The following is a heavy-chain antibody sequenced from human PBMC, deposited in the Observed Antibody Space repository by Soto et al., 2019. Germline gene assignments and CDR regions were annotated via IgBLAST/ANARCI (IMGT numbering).Heavy chain of an antibody. CDR1: GFTFSSYA. J-gene: IGHJ3*02. V-gene: IGHV3-23*01. D-gene: IGHD3-3*01. CDR3: AKVHSYDFWSAMHAFDI. Sequence: PGGSLRLSCAASGFTFSSYAMSWVRQAPGKGLEWVSAISGSGGSTYYADSVKGRFTISRDNSKNTLYLQMNSLRAGDTAVYYCAKVHSYDFWSAMHAFDIWGQGTMVSVSS. CDR2: ISGSGGST.